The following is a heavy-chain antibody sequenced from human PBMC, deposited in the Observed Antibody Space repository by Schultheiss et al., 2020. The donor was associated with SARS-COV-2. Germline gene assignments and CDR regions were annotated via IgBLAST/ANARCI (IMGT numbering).Heavy chain of an antibody. D-gene: IGHD3-22*01. CDR2: INHSGST. J-gene: IGHJ5*02. CDR1: GGSISSYY. Sequence: SETLSLTCTVSGGSISSYYWSWIRQPPGKGLEWIGEINHSGSTNYNPSLKSRVTISVDTSKNQFSLKLSSVTAADTAVYYCARFGGYYYDSTVYHWGQGTLVTVSS. CDR3: ARFGGYYYDSTVYH. V-gene: IGHV4-34*01.